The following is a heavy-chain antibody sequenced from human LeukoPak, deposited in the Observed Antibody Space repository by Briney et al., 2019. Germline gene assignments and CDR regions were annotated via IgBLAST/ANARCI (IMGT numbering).Heavy chain of an antibody. V-gene: IGHV1-3*03. CDR1: GYPFTSYA. CDR3: AREGLAYCGGDCYPDY. CDR2: INTGNGNT. J-gene: IGHJ4*02. D-gene: IGHD2-21*02. Sequence: GASVKVSCKACGYPFTSYAMHWVRQAPGQRLEWMGWINTGNGNTKYSQEFQGRVTITRDTSASTAYMELSSLRSEDMAVYYCAREGLAYCGGDCYPDYWGQGTLVTVSS.